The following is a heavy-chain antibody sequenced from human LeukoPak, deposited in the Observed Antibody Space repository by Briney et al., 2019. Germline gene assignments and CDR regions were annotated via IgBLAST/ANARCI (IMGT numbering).Heavy chain of an antibody. Sequence: GGSLRLSCSASGFIFSTYWMSWVRQAPGKGLEWVANIKQDGTEKYYVDSVKGRFAISRDNAKKSLYLQMNSLRAEDTAVYYCARVGSDWALDYWGQGTLVTVSS. CDR1: GFIFSTYW. CDR2: IKQDGTEK. J-gene: IGHJ4*02. V-gene: IGHV3-7*01. CDR3: ARVGSDWALDY. D-gene: IGHD6-19*01.